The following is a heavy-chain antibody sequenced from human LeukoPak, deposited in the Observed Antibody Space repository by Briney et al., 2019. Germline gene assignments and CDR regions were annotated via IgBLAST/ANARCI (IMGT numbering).Heavy chain of an antibody. CDR3: ARVVRSLTTVILDY. CDR2: IYYSGST. J-gene: IGHJ4*02. D-gene: IGHD4-17*01. V-gene: IGHV4-59*01. CDR1: GGSISSYY. Sequence: PSETLSLTCTVSGGSISSYYWSWIRQPPGKGLEWIGYIYYSGSTNYNPSLKRRVTISVDTSKNQFSLKLSSVTAADTAVYYCARVVRSLTTVILDYWGQGTLVTVSS.